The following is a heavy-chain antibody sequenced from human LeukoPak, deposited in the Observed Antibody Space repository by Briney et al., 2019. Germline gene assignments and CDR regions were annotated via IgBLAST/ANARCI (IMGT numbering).Heavy chain of an antibody. CDR2: INHSGST. D-gene: IGHD2-2*02. V-gene: IGHV4-34*01. Sequence: SETLSLTCTVSGASTSSHYWTWIRQPPGKGLEWIGEINHSGSTNYNPSLGSRVTISVDTSKNQFSLKLNSVTAADTAVYYCARGYIVLVPAAIKDAFDIWGRGTMVTVSS. J-gene: IGHJ3*02. CDR3: ARGYIVLVPAAIKDAFDI. CDR1: GASTSSHY.